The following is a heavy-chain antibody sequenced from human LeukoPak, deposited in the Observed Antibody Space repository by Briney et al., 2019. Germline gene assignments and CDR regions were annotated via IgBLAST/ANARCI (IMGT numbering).Heavy chain of an antibody. CDR2: IYYTGNT. D-gene: IGHD6-13*01. Sequence: PSETLSLTCTVSGGSISSGGYSWSWIRQPPGKGMEFIAYIYYTGNTYFNPSLKSRVTVSVDTSKNQFSLKLTSVTAADTAVYYCARVLAAAGNNWFDPWGQGTLVTVSS. CDR1: GGSISSGGYS. CDR3: ARVLAAAGNNWFDP. V-gene: IGHV4-30-4*07. J-gene: IGHJ5*02.